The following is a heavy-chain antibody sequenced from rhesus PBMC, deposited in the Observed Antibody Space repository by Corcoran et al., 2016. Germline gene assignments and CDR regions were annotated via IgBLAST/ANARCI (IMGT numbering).Heavy chain of an antibody. CDR3: ARARYHYDNDY. V-gene: IGHV4-80*01. CDR1: GASISSYC. D-gene: IGHD3-28*01. J-gene: IGHJ4*01. Sequence: QMQLQESGPGPVKPSETLSPTCAVSGASISSYCWGWTRPSPGKGLEWIGEIDGNTGWTRYNPSLRSRVTVSRDASKNQVSLKLTSVTAADTAVYYCARARYHYDNDYWGQGVLVTVSS. CDR2: IDGNTGWT.